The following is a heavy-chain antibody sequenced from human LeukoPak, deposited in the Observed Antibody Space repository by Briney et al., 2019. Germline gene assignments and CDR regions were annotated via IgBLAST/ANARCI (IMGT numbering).Heavy chain of an antibody. Sequence: SETLSLTCTVFGGSISNYYWSWIRQPPGKGLEWIGYIYYSGSTNYNPSLKSRVTISVDTSKNQFSLKLSSVTAADTAVYYCARDYYDSSGYYAQHWGQGTLVTVSS. CDR2: IYYSGST. CDR3: ARDYYDSSGYYAQH. J-gene: IGHJ1*01. V-gene: IGHV4-59*12. CDR1: GGSISNYY. D-gene: IGHD3-22*01.